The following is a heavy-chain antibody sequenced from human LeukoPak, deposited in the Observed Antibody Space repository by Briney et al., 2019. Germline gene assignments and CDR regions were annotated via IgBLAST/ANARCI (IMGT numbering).Heavy chain of an antibody. V-gene: IGHV5-51*01. CDR1: GYSFTSYW. CDR3: ARRSYCSSTSRYYNWFDP. CDR2: IYPGDSDT. Sequence: GESLKISCKGSGYSFTSYWIGWVRQMPGKGLEWMGIIYPGDSDTRYSPSFQGQVTISADKSISTAYLQWSSLKASDTAMYYCARRSYCSSTSRYYNWFDPWGQGTLVTVSS. J-gene: IGHJ5*02. D-gene: IGHD2-2*01.